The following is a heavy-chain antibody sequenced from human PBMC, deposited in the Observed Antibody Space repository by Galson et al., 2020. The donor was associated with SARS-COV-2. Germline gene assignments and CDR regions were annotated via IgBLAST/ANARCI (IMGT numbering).Heavy chain of an antibody. D-gene: IGHD3-10*01. V-gene: IGHV3-21*01. CDR3: ARGDYYASGRTALYYFDS. J-gene: IGHJ4*02. CDR1: GFTFSYYS. CDR2: ISSSSGYI. Sequence: GESLKISCAASGFTFSYYSMNWVRQAPGKGLEWVSSISSSSGYIYYADSVKGRFTISRDNAKNSLYLQMNSPRDDDTAVYYCARGDYYASGRTALYYFDSWGQGTLVTVSS.